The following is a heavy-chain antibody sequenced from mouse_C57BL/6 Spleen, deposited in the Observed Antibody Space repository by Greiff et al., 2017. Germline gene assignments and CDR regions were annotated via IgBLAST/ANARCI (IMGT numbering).Heavy chain of an antibody. J-gene: IGHJ2*01. CDR1: GYTFTGYW. D-gene: IGHD1-1*01. CDR2: ILPGSGST. Sequence: QVQLQQSGAELMKPGASVKLSCKATGYTFTGYWIAWVKQRPGHGLEWIGEILPGSGSTNYNEKFKGKATFTADTSSNTAYMQLSSLTTEDSANYDWASRGYGSSYGYFDYWGQGTTLTVSS. V-gene: IGHV1-9*01. CDR3: ASRGYGSSYGYFDY.